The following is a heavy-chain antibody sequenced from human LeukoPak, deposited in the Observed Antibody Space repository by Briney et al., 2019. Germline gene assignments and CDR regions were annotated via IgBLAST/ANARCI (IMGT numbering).Heavy chain of an antibody. CDR2: INPNSGGT. D-gene: IGHD4-17*01. V-gene: IGHV1-2*04. CDR3: ARAWGGPTVTIPYY. Sequence: GASVKVSCKASGYTFTGYYMHWVRQAPGQGLEWMGWINPNSGGTNYAQKFQGWVTMTRDTSISTAYMELSRLRSDDTAVYYCARAWGGPTVTIPYYWGQGTLVTVSS. J-gene: IGHJ4*02. CDR1: GYTFTGYY.